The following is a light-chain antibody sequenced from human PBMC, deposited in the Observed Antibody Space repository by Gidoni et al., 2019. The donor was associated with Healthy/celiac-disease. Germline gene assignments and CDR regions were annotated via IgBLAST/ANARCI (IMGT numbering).Light chain of an antibody. V-gene: IGKV1-33*01. J-gene: IGKJ4*01. CDR1: QDISNY. Sequence: DIQMTQSPSSLSASVGDRVTITCQASQDISNYLNWYQQKPGKAPKLLIYDAANLETGVPSRFSGSGSGTDFTFTISSLQPEDIATYYCQQYGNLPALTFGGXTKVEIK. CDR2: DAA. CDR3: QQYGNLPALT.